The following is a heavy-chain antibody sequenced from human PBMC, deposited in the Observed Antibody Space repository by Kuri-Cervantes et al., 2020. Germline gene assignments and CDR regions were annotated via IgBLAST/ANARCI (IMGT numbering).Heavy chain of an antibody. CDR3: ARFFPPWGGAFDI. V-gene: IGHV5-51*01. CDR1: GYSFTSYW. J-gene: IGHJ3*02. CDR2: IYPGDSDT. D-gene: IGHD2-15*01. Sequence: GGSLRLSCKGSGYSFTSYWIGWVRQMPGKGLEWMGIIYPGDSDTRYSPSFQGQVTISADNSISTAYLQWSSLKASDTAMYYCARFFPPWGGAFDIWGQGTMVTVSS.